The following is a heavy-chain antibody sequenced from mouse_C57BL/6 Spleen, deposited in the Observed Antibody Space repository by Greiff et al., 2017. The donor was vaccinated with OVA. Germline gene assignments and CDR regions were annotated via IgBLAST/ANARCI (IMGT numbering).Heavy chain of an antibody. Sequence: QVQLQQPGAELVMPGASVKLSCKASGYTFTSYWMTWVKQRPGQGLEWIGEIDPSDSYTNYNQKFKGKSTLTVDKSSSTAYMQLSSLTSEDSAVYYYARHTAGTDYAMDYWGQGTSVTVSS. V-gene: IGHV1-69*01. CDR1: GYTFTSYW. J-gene: IGHJ4*01. CDR2: IDPSDSYT. CDR3: ARHTAGTDYAMDY. D-gene: IGHD3-1*01.